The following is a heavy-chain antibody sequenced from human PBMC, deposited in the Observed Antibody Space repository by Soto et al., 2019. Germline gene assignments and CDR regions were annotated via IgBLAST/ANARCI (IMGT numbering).Heavy chain of an antibody. CDR2: ISSSSSYI. V-gene: IGHV3-21*01. CDR3: ASSGDYGSNYYYYGMDV. Sequence: GSLRLSCAASGFTFSSYSMNWVRQAPGKGLEWVSSISSSSSYIYYADSVKGRFTISRDNAKNSLYLQMNSLRAEDTAVYYCASSGDYGSNYYYYGMDVWGQGTTVTVSS. CDR1: GFTFSSYS. D-gene: IGHD4-17*01. J-gene: IGHJ6*02.